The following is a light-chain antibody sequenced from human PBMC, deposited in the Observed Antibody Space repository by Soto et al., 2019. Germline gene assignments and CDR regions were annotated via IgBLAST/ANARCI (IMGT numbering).Light chain of an antibody. J-gene: IGKJ1*01. V-gene: IGKV1-39*01. CDR1: YNIRNC. CDR3: QQSYSTPLT. Sequence: DIQMTQSPSSLSASVGDRVTITCRANYNIRNCLNWYQQKPREAPKLLIYASSSLESGVPSRFSGSASGTDFTLTINSLQPEDFATYYCQQSYSTPLTVGQGTKVEIK. CDR2: ASS.